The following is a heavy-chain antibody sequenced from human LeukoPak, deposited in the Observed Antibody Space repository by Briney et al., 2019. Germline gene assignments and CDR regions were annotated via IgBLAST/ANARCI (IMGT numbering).Heavy chain of an antibody. CDR1: GFTLSSYA. CDR3: ARVGEGRYYQYYYMDV. Sequence: PGGSQRLSCAASGFTLSSYAMHWVRQAPGKGLEYVSAISKNGGNTYYANSVKGRFSISRDNSKNMLYLQMGSLRTEDMAVYYCARVGEGRYYQYYYMDVWGKGTTVTVSS. V-gene: IGHV3-64*01. CDR2: ISKNGGNT. D-gene: IGHD1-26*01. J-gene: IGHJ6*03.